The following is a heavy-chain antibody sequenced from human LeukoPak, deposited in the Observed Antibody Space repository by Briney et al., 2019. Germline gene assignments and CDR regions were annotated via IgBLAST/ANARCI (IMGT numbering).Heavy chain of an antibody. CDR2: IIPIFGTA. CDR1: GGTFSSYA. D-gene: IGHD2-21*02. CDR3: ARKSIVVVTANAAFDI. J-gene: IGHJ3*02. Sequence: ASVKVSCKASGGTFSSYAISWVRQAPGQGLEWMGGIIPIFGTANDAQKFQGRVTITADESTSTAYMELSSLRSEDTAVYYCARKSIVVVTANAAFDIWGQGTMVTVSS. V-gene: IGHV1-69*13.